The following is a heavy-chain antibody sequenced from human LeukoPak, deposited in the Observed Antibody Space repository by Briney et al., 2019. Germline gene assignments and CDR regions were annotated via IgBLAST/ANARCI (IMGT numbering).Heavy chain of an antibody. V-gene: IGHV1-18*01. Sequence: ASVKVSCKASGYTFTSYGISWVRQAPGQGLEWMGWISAYNGNTNYAQKLQGRVTMTTDTSTSTAYMELRSLRSDDTAVYYCARQRWGYCSGGSCYPEEWHFDYWGQGTLVTVSS. CDR2: ISAYNGNT. J-gene: IGHJ4*02. CDR3: ARQRWGYCSGGSCYPEEWHFDY. CDR1: GYTFTSYG. D-gene: IGHD2-15*01.